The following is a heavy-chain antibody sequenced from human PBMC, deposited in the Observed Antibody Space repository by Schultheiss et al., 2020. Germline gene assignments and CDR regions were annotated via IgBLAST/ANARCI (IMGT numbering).Heavy chain of an antibody. CDR3: ARDTRSAQPSYYYYYGMDV. CDR2: ISGNGGST. J-gene: IGHJ6*02. Sequence: GGSLRLSCAASGFTFSSYGMNWVRQAPGKGLEWVSAISGNGGSTYYADSVKGRFTISRDNSKNTLYLQMNSLRAEDTAVYYCARDTRSAQPSYYYYYGMDVWGQGTTVTVSS. V-gene: IGHV3-23*01. CDR1: GFTFSSYG. D-gene: IGHD2-2*01.